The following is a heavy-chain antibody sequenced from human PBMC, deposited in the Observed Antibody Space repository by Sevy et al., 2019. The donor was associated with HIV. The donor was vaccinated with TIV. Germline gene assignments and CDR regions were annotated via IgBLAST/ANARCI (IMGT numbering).Heavy chain of an antibody. CDR3: ARERIAAAGTYDCYYYYMDV. V-gene: IGHV3-48*03. CDR2: ISSSGSTI. D-gene: IGHD6-13*01. J-gene: IGHJ6*03. CDR1: GFTFSSYE. Sequence: GGSLRLSCAASGFTFSSYEMNWVRQAPGKGLEWVSYISSSGSTIYYADSVKGRFTISRDNAKNSLYLQMNSLRAEDMAVYYCARERIAAAGTYDCYYYYMDVWGKGTTVTVSS.